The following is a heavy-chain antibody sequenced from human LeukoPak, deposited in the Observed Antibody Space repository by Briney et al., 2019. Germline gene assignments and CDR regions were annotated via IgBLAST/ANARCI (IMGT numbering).Heavy chain of an antibody. D-gene: IGHD5-12*01. CDR3: ARHNFGYDWDY. J-gene: IGHJ4*02. CDR2: IWPDGSTK. CDR1: GFPFRNYG. Sequence: GGCLRLSCTASGFPFRNYGMHWVRQAPGKGLVWLTVIWPDGSTKYYADSVKGRFTVSRDNSKNTLYLQMNSLRAEDTAVYYCARHNFGYDWDYWGQGTLVTVSS. V-gene: IGHV3-33*01.